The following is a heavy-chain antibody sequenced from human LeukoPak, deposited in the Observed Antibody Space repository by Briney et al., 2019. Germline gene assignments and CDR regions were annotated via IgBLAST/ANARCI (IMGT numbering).Heavy chain of an antibody. Sequence: SQTLSLTCTVSGGSISSGSYYWSWIRQPAGKGLEWIGRIYTSGSTNYNPSLKSRVTTSVDTSKNQFSLKLSSVTAADTAVYYCARGDLYYDFWSGLEEAWDVWGKGTTVTVSS. J-gene: IGHJ6*04. CDR2: IYTSGST. V-gene: IGHV4-61*02. CDR1: GGSISSGSYY. CDR3: ARGDLYYDFWSGLEEAWDV. D-gene: IGHD3-3*01.